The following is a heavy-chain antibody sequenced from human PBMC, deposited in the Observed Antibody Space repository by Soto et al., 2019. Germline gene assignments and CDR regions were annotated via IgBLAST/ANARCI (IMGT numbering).Heavy chain of an antibody. V-gene: IGHV3-30*18. D-gene: IGHD1-26*01. CDR2: ISYDGSNT. CDR1: GFTFSSYG. Sequence: QVQLVESGGGVVQPGRSLRLSCAASGFTFSSYGMHWVRQAPGKGLEWVAIISYDGSNTYYADSVKGRFTISRDNSKNPLYLQMNSLRAEDTSVYYCAKEGGLSGRSYISSSYYFDYWGQGTLVTVSS. J-gene: IGHJ4*02. CDR3: AKEGGLSGRSYISSSYYFDY.